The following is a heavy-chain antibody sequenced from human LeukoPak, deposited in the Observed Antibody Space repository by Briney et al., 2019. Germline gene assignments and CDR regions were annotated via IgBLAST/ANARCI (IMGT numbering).Heavy chain of an antibody. J-gene: IGHJ5*02. V-gene: IGHV4-34*01. CDR1: GGSFSGYY. Sequence: PSETLSLTCAVYGGSFSGYYWSWIRQPPGKGLKWIGEINHSGSTNYNPSLKSRVTISVDTSKNQFSLKLSSVTAADTAVYYCARQKDFWGFNWFDPWGQGTLVTVSS. D-gene: IGHD3-3*01. CDR3: ARQKDFWGFNWFDP. CDR2: INHSGST.